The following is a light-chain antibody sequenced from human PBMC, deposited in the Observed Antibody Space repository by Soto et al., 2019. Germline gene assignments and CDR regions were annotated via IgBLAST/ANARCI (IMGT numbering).Light chain of an antibody. CDR3: QQYNNWPFT. Sequence: EIVMTQSPATLSVSPGERATLSCRASPSVSSNLAWYQQKPGQAPRLLIYGASTRATGIPARFSGSGSWTEFTLTISSLQSEDFAVYYCQQYNNWPFTFGGGTKVEIK. CDR2: GAS. J-gene: IGKJ4*01. CDR1: PSVSSN. V-gene: IGKV3-15*01.